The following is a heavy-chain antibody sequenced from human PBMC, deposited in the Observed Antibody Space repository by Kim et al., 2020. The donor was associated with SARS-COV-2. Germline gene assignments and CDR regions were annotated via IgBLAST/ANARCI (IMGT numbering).Heavy chain of an antibody. J-gene: IGHJ4*02. D-gene: IGHD5-12*01. CDR2: IDGRTTNT. CDR1: GFTFSSYA. Sequence: GGSLRLSCTTSGFTFSSYAMNWVSQTPEKGLEWVATIDGRTTNTHYPDSVKGRFTISRDNSQNTVYLHMSSLRAEDTAIYYCATWLQSHFDYWGQGTLVTVSS. CDR3: ATWLQSHFDY. V-gene: IGHV3-23*05.